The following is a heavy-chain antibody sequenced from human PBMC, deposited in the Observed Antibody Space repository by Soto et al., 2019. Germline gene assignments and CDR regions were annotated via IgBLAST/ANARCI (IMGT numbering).Heavy chain of an antibody. V-gene: IGHV4-4*02. CDR3: ARRWGEGRVDY. J-gene: IGHJ4*02. D-gene: IGHD3-10*01. CDR2: IYHSGST. Sequence: QVQLQESGPGLVKPSGTLSLTCAVSGGSISSSNWWSWVRQPPGKGLQWIGDIYHSGSTNYIPSLKSRVTISVYKSRDQCSRKLSSVTAADTSVYYCARRWGEGRVDYWGQGTLVTVSS. CDR1: GGSISSSNW.